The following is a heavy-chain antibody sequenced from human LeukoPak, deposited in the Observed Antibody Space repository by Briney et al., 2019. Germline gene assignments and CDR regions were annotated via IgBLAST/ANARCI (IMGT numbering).Heavy chain of an antibody. D-gene: IGHD6-13*01. CDR2: IGPTGSDR. CDR1: GLTFSTSG. J-gene: IGHJ4*01. V-gene: IGHV3-21*06. Sequence: GGSLRLSCTASGLTFSTSGFNWVRQAPGKGLEWVASIGPTGSDRYHADSIKGRFTISRDNANNFLYLQMNSLRAEDTAVYYCARDGTAAGLYFDLWGQGTLVTVSS. CDR3: ARDGTAAGLYFDL.